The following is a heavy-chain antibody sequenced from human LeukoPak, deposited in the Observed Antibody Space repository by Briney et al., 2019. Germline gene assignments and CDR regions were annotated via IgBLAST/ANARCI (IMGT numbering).Heavy chain of an antibody. CDR2: IRFDGNNK. D-gene: IGHD3-9*01. CDR1: GFTFSNYA. V-gene: IGHV3-30*02. Sequence: GGSLRLSCAASGFTFSNYAMHWVRQAPGKGLEWVAFIRFDGNNKYYADSVKGRFTISRDNSKNTLYLQMNSLRAEDTAVYYCAKGPNYDILTGWRKTHNAFDIWGQGTMVIVSS. CDR3: AKGPNYDILTGWRKTHNAFDI. J-gene: IGHJ3*02.